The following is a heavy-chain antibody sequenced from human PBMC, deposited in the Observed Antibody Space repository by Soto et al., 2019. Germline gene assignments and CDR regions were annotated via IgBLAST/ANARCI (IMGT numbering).Heavy chain of an antibody. CDR2: VSTTSSYI. D-gene: IGHD1-26*01. CDR3: ARDDSGNSGWFDP. Sequence: DVQLVESGGGLVKPGGSLRLSCTASGFTFSNYIMIWVRQAPGKGLEWISSVSTTSSYIYYADSVKGRFTISRDNAKNSLYLEMNSLRAEDTAVYFCARDDSGNSGWFDPWGQGTLVTVSS. CDR1: GFTFSNYI. V-gene: IGHV3-21*06. J-gene: IGHJ5*02.